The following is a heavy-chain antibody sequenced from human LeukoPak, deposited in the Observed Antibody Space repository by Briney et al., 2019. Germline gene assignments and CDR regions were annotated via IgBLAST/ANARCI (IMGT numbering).Heavy chain of an antibody. Sequence: GGSLRLSCAASGFTFHNLTMNWVRQAPGKGLEWVSAITGLSSYMFYADSLKGRFTISRDNAKNSVYLEMNNLRAEDTAVYYCARTALFGGRLTTPGLDYWGQGTLVTVSS. CDR2: ITGLSSYM. CDR3: ARTALFGGRLTTPGLDY. J-gene: IGHJ4*02. D-gene: IGHD3-16*01. V-gene: IGHV3-21*06. CDR1: GFTFHNLT.